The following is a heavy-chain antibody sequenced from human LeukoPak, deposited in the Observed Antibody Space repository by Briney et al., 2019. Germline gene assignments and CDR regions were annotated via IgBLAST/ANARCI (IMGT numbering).Heavy chain of an antibody. J-gene: IGHJ5*02. CDR2: INPNSGGT. CDR3: ARTVTIFGVVMFDP. V-gene: IGHV1-2*02. D-gene: IGHD3-3*01. Sequence: ASVKVSCKASGGTFSSYAISCVRQAPGQGLEWMGWINPNSGGTNYAQKFQGRVTMTRDTSISTAYMELSRLRSDDTAVYYCARTVTIFGVVMFDPWGQGTLVTVSS. CDR1: GGTFSSYA.